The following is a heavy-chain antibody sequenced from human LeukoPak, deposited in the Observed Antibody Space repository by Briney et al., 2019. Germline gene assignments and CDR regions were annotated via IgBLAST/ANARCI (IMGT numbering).Heavy chain of an antibody. J-gene: IGHJ4*02. CDR1: GGSISSYY. CDR2: IYYSGRT. CDR3: ARLSGSPHPPFDY. D-gene: IGHD1-26*01. Sequence: PSETLSLTCTVSGGSISSYYWSWIRQPPGKGLEWIGYIYYSGRTYYNPSLKSRVTISVDTSKNQFSLKLTSVSAADTAVYYCARLSGSPHPPFDYWGQGTLVTVPS. V-gene: IGHV4-59*08.